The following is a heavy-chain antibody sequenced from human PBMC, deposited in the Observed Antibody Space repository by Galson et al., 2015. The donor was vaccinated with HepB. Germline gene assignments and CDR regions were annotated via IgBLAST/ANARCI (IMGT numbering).Heavy chain of an antibody. Sequence: SLRLSCAASGFTFSSYAMHWVRQGPGKGLEWVAVISYDGSNKYYADSVKGRFTISRDNSKNTLYLQMNSLRAEDTAVYYCARDGAFDIWGQGTMVTVSS. J-gene: IGHJ3*02. V-gene: IGHV3-30-3*01. CDR2: ISYDGSNK. CDR1: GFTFSSYA. CDR3: ARDGAFDI.